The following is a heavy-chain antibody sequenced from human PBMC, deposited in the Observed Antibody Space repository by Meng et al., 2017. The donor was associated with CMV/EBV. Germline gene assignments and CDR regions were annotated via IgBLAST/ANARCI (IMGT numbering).Heavy chain of an antibody. CDR2: INPNSGGT. CDR3: ARGEGNYYFDN. J-gene: IGHJ4*02. V-gene: IGHV1-2*02. Sequence: ASVKVSCKASGYTFTGYYMHWVRQAPGQGLEWMGWINPNSGGTNYAQKFQGRVTVTTDTSTNTAYMELRSLTSDDTAVYYCARGEGNYYFDNWGQGMLVTVSS. CDR1: GYTFTGYY.